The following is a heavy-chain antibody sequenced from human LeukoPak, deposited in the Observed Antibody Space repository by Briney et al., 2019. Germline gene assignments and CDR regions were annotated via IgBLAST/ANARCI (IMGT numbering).Heavy chain of an antibody. Sequence: GGSLRLSCAASGFTFSSYSMDWVRQAPGKGLEWVSSISSSSSYIYYADSVKGRFTISRDNAKNSLYLQMNSLRAEDTAVYYCARDLISSSGGYWGQGTLVTVSS. J-gene: IGHJ4*02. CDR1: GFTFSSYS. D-gene: IGHD6-13*01. CDR3: ARDLISSSGGY. CDR2: ISSSSSYI. V-gene: IGHV3-21*01.